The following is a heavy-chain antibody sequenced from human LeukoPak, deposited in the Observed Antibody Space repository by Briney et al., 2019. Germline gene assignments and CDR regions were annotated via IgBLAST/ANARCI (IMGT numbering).Heavy chain of an antibody. Sequence: GGSLRLSCTASGFTFGDYAMSWFRQAPGKGLEWVGFIRSKAYGGTTEYAASVKGRFTISRDDSKSIAYLQMNSLKTEDTAVYYCTRVFYLGVGATYHDAFDIWGQGTMVTVSS. V-gene: IGHV3-49*03. CDR3: TRVFYLGVGATYHDAFDI. J-gene: IGHJ3*02. CDR2: IRSKAYGGTT. D-gene: IGHD1-26*01. CDR1: GFTFGDYA.